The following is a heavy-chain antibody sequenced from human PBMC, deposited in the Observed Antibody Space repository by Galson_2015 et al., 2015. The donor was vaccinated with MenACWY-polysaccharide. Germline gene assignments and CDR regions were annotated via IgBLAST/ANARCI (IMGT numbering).Heavy chain of an antibody. Sequence: SVKVSCKASGESLSSYSIGWVRQGPGQGLEWKGGNRPFATMDNYAQKLQGRVTVSEDTSINTVYMQLTSLTSDGTAVYFCSRVDCGGGHCYFGYWGQGTLVTVSS. CDR2: NRPFATMD. V-gene: IGHV1-69*10. CDR3: SRVDCGGGHCYFGY. CDR1: GESLSSYS. D-gene: IGHD2-21*01. J-gene: IGHJ4*02.